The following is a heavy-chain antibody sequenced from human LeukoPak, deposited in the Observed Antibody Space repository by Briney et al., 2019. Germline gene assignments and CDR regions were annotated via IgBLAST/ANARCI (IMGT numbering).Heavy chain of an antibody. CDR3: ARVGPAAGTVDY. CDR1: GYTFTSYG. CDR2: ISAYNGNT. D-gene: IGHD1-7*01. Sequence: ASVTVSYKASGYTFTSYGIIWVRQAPGQGLEWMGWISAYNGNTNYAQKLQGRVTMTTDTSTSTAYMELRSLRSDDTAVYYCARVGPAAGTVDYWGQGTLVTVSS. V-gene: IGHV1-18*01. J-gene: IGHJ4*02.